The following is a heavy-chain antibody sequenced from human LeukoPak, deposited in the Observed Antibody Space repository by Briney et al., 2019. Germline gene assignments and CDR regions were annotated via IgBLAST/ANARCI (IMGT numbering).Heavy chain of an antibody. CDR3: AKEITAGYYDSSGAFDY. CDR2: ISGSGGST. D-gene: IGHD3-22*01. CDR1: GFTFSRYA. J-gene: IGHJ4*02. V-gene: IGHV3-23*01. Sequence: GGSLRLSCAASGFTFSRYAMSWVRQAPGKGREWVSAISGSGGSTHYADSVKGRFSISRDNSKNTLYLQMNSLRAEDTAVYYCAKEITAGYYDSSGAFDYWGQGTLVTVSS.